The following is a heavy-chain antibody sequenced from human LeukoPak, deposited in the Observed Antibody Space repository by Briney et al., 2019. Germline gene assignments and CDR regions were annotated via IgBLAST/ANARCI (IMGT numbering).Heavy chain of an antibody. CDR2: IYTSGST. J-gene: IGHJ4*02. CDR3: ARVRSTSTQPDY. CDR1: GGSIENHH. Sequence: SETLSLTCTVSGGSIENHHWTWVRQPPGKGLEWIGYIYTSGSTNYNPSLKSRVTMSVDTSKNQFSLKLSSVTAADTAVYYCARVRSTSTQPDYWGQGTLVTVSS. D-gene: IGHD2-2*01. V-gene: IGHV4-4*09.